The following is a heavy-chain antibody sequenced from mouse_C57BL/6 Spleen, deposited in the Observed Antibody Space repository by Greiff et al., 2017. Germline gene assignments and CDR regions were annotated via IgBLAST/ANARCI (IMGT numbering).Heavy chain of an antibody. CDR2: IDPSDSYT. CDR1: GYTFTSYW. Sequence: QVQLQQPGAELVRPGTSVKLSCKASGYTFTSYWMHWVKQRPGQGLEWIGVIDPSDSYTNYNQKFKGKATLTVDTSPSTAYMQLSSLTSEYSAVYYCARGDDYGVAYWGQGTLVTVSA. D-gene: IGHD2-4*01. V-gene: IGHV1-59*01. CDR3: ARGDDYGVAY. J-gene: IGHJ3*01.